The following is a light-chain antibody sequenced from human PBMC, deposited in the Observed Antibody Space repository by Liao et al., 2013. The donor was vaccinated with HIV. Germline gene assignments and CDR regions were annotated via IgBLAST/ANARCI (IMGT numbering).Light chain of an antibody. CDR2: QDN. Sequence: SYELTQPPSVSVSPGQTASITCSGDKLGENNACWYQQKPGQSPVLVIYQDNMRPSGIPERFSGSHSGTTASLTISGTQAMDEADYYCQAWDSSTVVFGGGTKLTVL. CDR3: QAWDSSTVV. CDR1: KLGENN. J-gene: IGLJ2*01. V-gene: IGLV3-1*01.